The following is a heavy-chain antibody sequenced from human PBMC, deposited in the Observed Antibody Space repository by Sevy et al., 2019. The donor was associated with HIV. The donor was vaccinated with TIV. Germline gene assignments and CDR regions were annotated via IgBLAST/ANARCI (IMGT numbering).Heavy chain of an antibody. CDR1: GYTYSDSGYY. Sequence: GASVKVSCKASGYTYSDSGYYVHWVRQAPGQGLEWMGWINPKSGATNYAQKFQGRVTMTRDTSVSTANMELNRLTSDDTAVYYCARESYDFWTGPVDYDYGMDVWGQGTTVTVSS. CDR2: INPKSGAT. J-gene: IGHJ6*02. CDR3: ARESYDFWTGPVDYDYGMDV. D-gene: IGHD3-3*01. V-gene: IGHV1-2*02.